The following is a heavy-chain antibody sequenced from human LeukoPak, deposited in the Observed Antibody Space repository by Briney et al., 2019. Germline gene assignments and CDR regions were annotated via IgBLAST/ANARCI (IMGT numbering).Heavy chain of an antibody. CDR1: GYSFTSYW. V-gene: IGHV5-10-1*01. J-gene: IGHJ4*02. CDR2: IDPSDSYT. CDR3: ARHLPYRLGGSYLYYFDY. D-gene: IGHD1-26*01. Sequence: GESLKISCKGSGYSFTSYWISWVRQMPGKGLEWMGRIDPSDSYTNYSPSFQGHVTISTDKSISTAYLQWSSLKASDTAMYYCARHLPYRLGGSYLYYFDYWGQGTLVTVSS.